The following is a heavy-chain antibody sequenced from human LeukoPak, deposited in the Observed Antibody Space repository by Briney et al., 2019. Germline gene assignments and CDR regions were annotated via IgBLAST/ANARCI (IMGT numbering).Heavy chain of an antibody. CDR2: ISGSGGST. Sequence: GGSLRLSCAASGFTFSSYAMSWVRQAPGKGLEWVSAISGSGGSTYYADSVKGRFTISRDNSKNTLYLQMNSLRAEDTAVYYCAKDSERDVQWELPQNDAFDIWGQGTMVTVSS. J-gene: IGHJ3*02. V-gene: IGHV3-23*01. CDR3: AKDSERDVQWELPQNDAFDI. CDR1: GFTFSSYA. D-gene: IGHD1-26*01.